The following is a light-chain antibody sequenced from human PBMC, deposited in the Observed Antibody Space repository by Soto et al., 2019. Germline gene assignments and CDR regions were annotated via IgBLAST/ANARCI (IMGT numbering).Light chain of an antibody. CDR3: NSYTSSSTCV. J-gene: IGLJ1*01. CDR1: SSDVGGYNY. CDR2: GVT. V-gene: IGLV2-14*01. Sequence: QSVLTQPASVSGSPGQSITISCTGTSSDVGGYNYVSWYQQHPGKAPKLMIYGVTNRPSGVSSRFSGSRSGNTDSLTISGLQAEDEAEYFCNSYTSSSTCVFGTGTKLTVL.